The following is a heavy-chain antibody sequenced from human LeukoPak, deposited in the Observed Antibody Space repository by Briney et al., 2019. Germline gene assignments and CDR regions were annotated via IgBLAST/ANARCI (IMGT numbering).Heavy chain of an antibody. CDR3: AKDIRGSYNAFDI. V-gene: IGHV3-7*03. CDR1: GFPFSSYW. D-gene: IGHD1-26*01. CDR2: IKQDGGET. Sequence: GGSLRLSCAASGFPFSSYWMAWVRQAPGKGLEWVASIKQDGGETFYVDSVKGRFTISRDNAKNSLYLQMNSLRAEDTALYYCAKDIRGSYNAFDIWGQGTMVTVSS. J-gene: IGHJ3*02.